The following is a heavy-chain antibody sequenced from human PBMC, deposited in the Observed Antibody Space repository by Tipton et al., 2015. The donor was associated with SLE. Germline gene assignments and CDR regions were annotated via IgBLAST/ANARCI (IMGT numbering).Heavy chain of an antibody. D-gene: IGHD1-26*01. CDR3: ARHSRGRGGATPFDY. Sequence: LRLSCTVPGGSISSYYWSWIRQPPGKGLEWIGYIYYSGSTNYNPSLKSRVTISVDTSKNQFSLKLSSVTAADTAVYYCARHSRGRGGATPFDYWGQGTLVTVSS. J-gene: IGHJ4*02. CDR2: IYYSGST. CDR1: GGSISSYY. V-gene: IGHV4-59*08.